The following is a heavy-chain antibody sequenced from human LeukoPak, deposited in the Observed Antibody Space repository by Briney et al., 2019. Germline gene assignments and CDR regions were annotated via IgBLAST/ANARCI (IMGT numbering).Heavy chain of an antibody. CDR3: ARTSFTWFLDF. V-gene: IGHV2-5*02. CDR2: IFWDDDK. D-gene: IGHD3-9*01. J-gene: IGHJ4*02. Sequence: ESGPTLVNPTQTLTLTCTFSGFSLNTRGVGVGWIRQPPGKALEWLALIFWDDDKRYSPSLKSRLTITKDTSKNQVVLTMTNVDPVDTATYFCARTSFTWFLDFWGQGTLVTVSS. CDR1: GFSLNTRGVG.